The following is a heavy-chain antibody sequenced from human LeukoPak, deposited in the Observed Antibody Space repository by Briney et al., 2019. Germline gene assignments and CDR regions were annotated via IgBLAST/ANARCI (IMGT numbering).Heavy chain of an antibody. CDR2: ISYDGNNK. D-gene: IGHD2-15*01. J-gene: IGHJ4*02. Sequence: PGRSLRLSCAASGFTFSNYGIHWVRQAPGKGLEWVAVISYDGNNKYYADSVKGRFTISRDNSKNTLFLQMNSLRAEDTAAYYCAKGVDYCSGGSCPADYWGPGTLVTVSS. V-gene: IGHV3-30*18. CDR3: AKGVDYCSGGSCPADY. CDR1: GFTFSNYG.